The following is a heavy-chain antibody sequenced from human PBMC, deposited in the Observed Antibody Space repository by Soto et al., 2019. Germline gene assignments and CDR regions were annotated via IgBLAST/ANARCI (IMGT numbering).Heavy chain of an antibody. CDR2: IGTAGDS. CDR3: TRSPVLVRGVRAFDY. Sequence: RLSCAASGFTFSRYDMHWVRQATGKSLEWVAAIGTAGDSYYPGSVKGRFTISRENAKNSLYLQMNSLRAGDTAIYYCTRSPVLVRGVRAFDYWGQGILVTVSS. V-gene: IGHV3-13*01. J-gene: IGHJ4*02. CDR1: GFTFSRYD. D-gene: IGHD3-10*01.